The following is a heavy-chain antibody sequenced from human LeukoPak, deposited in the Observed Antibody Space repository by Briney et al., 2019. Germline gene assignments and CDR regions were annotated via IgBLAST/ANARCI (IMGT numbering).Heavy chain of an antibody. CDR2: ISYGGSNK. D-gene: IGHD1-26*01. V-gene: IGHV3-30*03. J-gene: IGHJ6*02. Sequence: PGGSLRLSCAASGFTFSSYGMHWVRQAPGKGLEWVAVISYGGSNKYYADSVKGRFTISRDNSKNTLYLQMNSLRAEDTAVYYCARDRGSYYYYGMDVWGQGTTVTVSS. CDR1: GFTFSSYG. CDR3: ARDRGSYYYYGMDV.